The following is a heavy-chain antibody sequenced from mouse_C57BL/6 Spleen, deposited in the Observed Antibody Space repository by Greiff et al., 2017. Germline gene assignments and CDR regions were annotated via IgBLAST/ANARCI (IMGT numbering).Heavy chain of an antibody. V-gene: IGHV1-55*01. CDR1: GYTFTSYW. Sequence: QVQLQQSGAELVKPGASVKMSCKASGYTFTSYWITWVKQRPGQGLEWIGDIYPGSGSTNYNEKFKSKATLTVDTSSSTAYMQLSSLTSEDSAVYYCARYYGSIDLDYWGQGTTLTVSS. D-gene: IGHD1-1*01. J-gene: IGHJ2*01. CDR2: IYPGSGST. CDR3: ARYYGSIDLDY.